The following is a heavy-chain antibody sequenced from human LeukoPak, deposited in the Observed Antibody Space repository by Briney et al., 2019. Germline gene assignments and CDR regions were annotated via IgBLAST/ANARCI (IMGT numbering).Heavy chain of an antibody. CDR1: DGSFSGYY. Sequence: SETLSLTCAVYDGSFSGYYWSWIRQPPGKGLEWIGEINHSGSTNYNPSLKSRVTISVDTSKNQFSLKLSSVTAADTAVYYCARARGGNFLRLDAFDIWGQGTMVTVSS. CDR2: INHSGST. CDR3: ARARGGNFLRLDAFDI. D-gene: IGHD4-23*01. J-gene: IGHJ3*02. V-gene: IGHV4-34*01.